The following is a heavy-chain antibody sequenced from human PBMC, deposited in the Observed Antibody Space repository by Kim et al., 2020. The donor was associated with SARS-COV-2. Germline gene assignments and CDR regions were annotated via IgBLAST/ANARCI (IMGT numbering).Heavy chain of an antibody. CDR1: GFTFDDYA. J-gene: IGHJ6*02. V-gene: IGHV3-9*01. CDR2: ISWNSGSI. D-gene: IGHD2-2*01. CDR3: AKAPSFYSYYGMDV. Sequence: GGSLRLSCAASGFTFDDYAMHWVRQAPGKGLEWVSGISWNSGSIGYADSVQVRFTISRYNAKNSLYLQMNSLRAEDTALSYCAKAPSFYSYYGMDVWGQG.